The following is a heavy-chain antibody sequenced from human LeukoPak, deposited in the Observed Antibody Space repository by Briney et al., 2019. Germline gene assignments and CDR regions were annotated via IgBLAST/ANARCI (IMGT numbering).Heavy chain of an antibody. CDR3: AKHVATTWSD. Sequence: GGSLRLSCAASGFTFSSYSMNWVRQAPGKGLEWVSYISSSSSIIYYADSVKGRFTISRDNAKNSLYLQMNSLRAEDTAVFYCAKHVATTWSDWGQGTLVTVSS. D-gene: IGHD3-3*01. CDR1: GFTFSSYS. CDR2: ISSSSSII. V-gene: IGHV3-48*04. J-gene: IGHJ4*02.